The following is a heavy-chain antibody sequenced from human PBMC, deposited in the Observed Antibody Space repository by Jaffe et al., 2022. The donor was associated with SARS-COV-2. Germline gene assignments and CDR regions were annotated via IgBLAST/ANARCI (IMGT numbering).Heavy chain of an antibody. CDR2: IYSSGNT. Sequence: QVQLQESGPGLVKPSQTLSLTCTVSGDSMSSSPYYWSWIRQPAGEGLEWIGHIYSSGNTNYNPSLKSRLTISVDPSKNQVSLKLTSVTAADTAMYYCARVHSSGRGEGYWGQGTLVTVSS. J-gene: IGHJ4*02. V-gene: IGHV4-61*02. D-gene: IGHD6-19*01. CDR3: ARVHSSGRGEGY. CDR1: GDSMSSSPYY.